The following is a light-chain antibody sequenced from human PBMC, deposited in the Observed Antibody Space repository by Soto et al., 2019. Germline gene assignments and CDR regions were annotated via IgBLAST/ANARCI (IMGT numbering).Light chain of an antibody. CDR1: QSISSW. Sequence: DIRMTQSPSTLSASVGDRVPITCRASQSISSWLAWYQQKPGKAPKLLIYDASSLESGVPSRFSGSGSGTEFTLTISSLQPDDFATYYCQQLHDYPITFGQGTRLEV. J-gene: IGKJ5*01. V-gene: IGKV1-5*01. CDR2: DAS. CDR3: QQLHDYPIT.